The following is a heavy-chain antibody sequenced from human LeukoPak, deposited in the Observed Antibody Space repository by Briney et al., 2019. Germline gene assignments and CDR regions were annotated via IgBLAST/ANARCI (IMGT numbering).Heavy chain of an antibody. CDR1: GFTFGDYA. CDR2: IRSKAYRGTT. V-gene: IGHV3-49*04. D-gene: IGHD3-10*01. CDR3: TTDDMVRGVPYYFDY. J-gene: IGHJ4*02. Sequence: GGSLRLSCTASGFTFGDYAMSWVRQAPGKGLEWVSFIRSKAYRGTTEYAASVKGRFTISRDDSKSIAYLQMNSLKTEDTAVYYCTTDDMVRGVPYYFDYWGQGTLVTVSS.